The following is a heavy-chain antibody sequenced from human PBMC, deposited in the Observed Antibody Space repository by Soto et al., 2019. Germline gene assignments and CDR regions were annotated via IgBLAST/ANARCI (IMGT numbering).Heavy chain of an antibody. CDR3: ARDRVVDIVSTNPWSSIDL. D-gene: IGHD5-12*01. Sequence: QVQLQESGPGLVKPSETLSLICSVSGDSVKSASYYWTWIRQPPGQGLEGIGYISDSSRSTNYNPSLQSRVAMSVDTSRNQFSLTLTSVTAADTGVYYCARDRVVDIVSTNPWSSIDLWGRGTLVTVSA. CDR2: ISDSSRST. CDR1: GDSVKSASYY. V-gene: IGHV4-61*01. J-gene: IGHJ2*01.